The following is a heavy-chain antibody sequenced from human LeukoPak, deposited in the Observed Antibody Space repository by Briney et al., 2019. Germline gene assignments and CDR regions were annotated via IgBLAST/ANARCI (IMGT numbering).Heavy chain of an antibody. J-gene: IGHJ4*02. CDR3: AREGDGYVPDY. Sequence: SETLSLTCTVSGGSISTYYWSWIRQPPGKGLEWIGYVYYSGSTYYNPSLKSRVTISVDTSKNQFSLKLSSVTAADTAVYYCAREGDGYVPDYWGQGTLVTVSS. CDR1: GGSISTYY. D-gene: IGHD5-24*01. V-gene: IGHV4-59*12. CDR2: VYYSGST.